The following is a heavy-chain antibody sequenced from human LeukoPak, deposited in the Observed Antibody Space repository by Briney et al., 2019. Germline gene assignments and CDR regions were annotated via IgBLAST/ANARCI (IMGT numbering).Heavy chain of an antibody. CDR3: AREFSKIVVVTAPPAFDI. Sequence: ASVKVSCKASGYTFTNYYMHWVRQAPGQGLEWMGIINPSGGSTSYAQKFQGRVTMTRDTSISTAYMELSSLRSEDTAVYYCAREFSKIVVVTAPPAFDIWGQGTMVTVSS. D-gene: IGHD3-22*01. CDR1: GYTFTNYY. CDR2: INPSGGST. V-gene: IGHV1-46*01. J-gene: IGHJ3*02.